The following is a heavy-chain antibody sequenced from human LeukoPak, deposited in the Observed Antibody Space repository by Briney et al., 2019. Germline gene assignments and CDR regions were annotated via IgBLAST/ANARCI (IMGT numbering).Heavy chain of an antibody. J-gene: IGHJ5*02. CDR3: AREKRGDYDISGYYLPNWFDP. CDR1: GDSISSATYY. D-gene: IGHD3-22*01. V-gene: IGHV4-61*09. CDR2: VYAGGST. Sequence: SETLSLTCTVSGDSISSATYYWSWLRQPAWKGLEWIGHVYAGGSTSYNPSLRSRVTISIDASKKHFSLKLSSVTAADTAIYYCAREKRGDYDISGYYLPNWFDPWGQGTLVTVSS.